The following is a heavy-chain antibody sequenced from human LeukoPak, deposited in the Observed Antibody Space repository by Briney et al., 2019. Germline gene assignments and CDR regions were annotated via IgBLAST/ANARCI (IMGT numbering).Heavy chain of an antibody. Sequence: SETLSLTCTVSGGSVSSGSYYWSRIRQPPGKGLEWIGYIYYSGSTNYNPSLKSRVTISVDTSKNQFSLKLSSVTAADTAVYYCARDYGGGGHYYYYYYMDVWGKGTTVTVSS. CDR2: IYYSGST. CDR1: GGSVSSGSYY. V-gene: IGHV4-61*01. D-gene: IGHD4-23*01. J-gene: IGHJ6*03. CDR3: ARDYGGGGHYYYYYYMDV.